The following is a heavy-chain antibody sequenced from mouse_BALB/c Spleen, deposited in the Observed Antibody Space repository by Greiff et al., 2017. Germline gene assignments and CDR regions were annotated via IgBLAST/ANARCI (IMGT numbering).Heavy chain of an antibody. CDR2: ISSGSSTI. V-gene: IGHV5-17*02. D-gene: IGHD1-1*01. Sequence: EVKLVESGGGLVQPGGSRKLSCAASGFTFSSFGMHWVRQAPEKGLEWVAYISSGSSTIYYADTVKGRFTISRDNPKNTLFLQMTSLRSEDTAMYYCASLYGSGMDYWGQGTSVTVSS. CDR1: GFTFSSFG. CDR3: ASLYGSGMDY. J-gene: IGHJ4*01.